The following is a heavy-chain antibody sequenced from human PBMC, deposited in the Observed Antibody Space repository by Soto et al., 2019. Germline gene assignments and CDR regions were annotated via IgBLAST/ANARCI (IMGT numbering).Heavy chain of an antibody. D-gene: IGHD3-10*01. CDR2: TIPVFNAP. CDR3: ARGVFDSGNHYPGPSAFDI. V-gene: IGHV1-69*06. Sequence: QVQLEQSGAEVKKPGSSVKVSCKASGGTLSDHGVAWLRQAPGQGLEWMGGTIPVFNAPKYAPKFQGRVTIAAEKSTKIAYMELSSLRSEDTALYYCARGVFDSGNHYPGPSAFDIWGQGTMVIVSS. CDR1: GGTLSDHG. J-gene: IGHJ3*02.